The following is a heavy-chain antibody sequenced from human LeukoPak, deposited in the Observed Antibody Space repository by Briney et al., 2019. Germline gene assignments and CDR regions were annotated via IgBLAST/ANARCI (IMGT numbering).Heavy chain of an antibody. CDR3: ARVQESQIDYYFDY. J-gene: IGHJ4*02. CDR2: IYTSGST. V-gene: IGHV4-4*07. D-gene: IGHD3-9*01. CDR1: GGSISSYY. Sequence: SETLSLTCTVSGGSISSYYWSWIRQPAGKGLEWIGRIYTSGSTNYNPSLKSRVTISVDTSKNQFSLKLSSVTAADTAVYYCARVQESQIDYYFDYWGQGTLVTVSS.